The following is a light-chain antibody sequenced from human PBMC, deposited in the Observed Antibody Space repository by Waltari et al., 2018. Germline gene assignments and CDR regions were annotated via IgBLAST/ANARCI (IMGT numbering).Light chain of an antibody. J-gene: IGKJ2*01. CDR2: WAS. CDR1: QSDLKNSNNKND. V-gene: IGKV4-1*01. Sequence: DIVMTQSPDSLAVSMGERATISCKSSQSDLKNSNNKNDLAWYQQKPGQRPRMLIYWASTRESRVPDRFRGSGSGTDFPLAISSLQAEDVAVYYRQQYFSPPTFRQGTKLEI. CDR3: QQYFSPPT.